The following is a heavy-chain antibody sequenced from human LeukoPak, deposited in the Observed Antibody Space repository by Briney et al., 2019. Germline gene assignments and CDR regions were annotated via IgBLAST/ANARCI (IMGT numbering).Heavy chain of an antibody. CDR3: ARGAYVIPYYFDY. D-gene: IGHD2-21*01. V-gene: IGHV3-11*01. CDR1: GFTFSDHY. J-gene: IGHJ4*02. Sequence: KSGGSLRLSCAASGFTFSDHYMTWIRQAPGKGLEWVSYISNTGSTIYYADSVKGRFTISRDNAKNSLYLQVNSLRAEDTAVYYCARGAYVIPYYFDYWGQGTLVTVSS. CDR2: ISNTGSTI.